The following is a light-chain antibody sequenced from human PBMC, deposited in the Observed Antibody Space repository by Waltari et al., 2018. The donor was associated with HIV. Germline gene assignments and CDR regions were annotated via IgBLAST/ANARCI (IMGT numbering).Light chain of an antibody. CDR2: RNN. J-gene: IGLJ2*01. V-gene: IGLV1-47*01. Sequence: QSVLTQPPSASGTPGQRVTISCSGRSSNTGSTYVYWYQQLPGTSPKLPIYRNNRRPSGVPGRFSGSNSGTSASLAISGLRSEDEADYYCAAWDDSLSGRVVFGGGTKLTVL. CDR3: AAWDDSLSGRVV. CDR1: SSNTGSTY.